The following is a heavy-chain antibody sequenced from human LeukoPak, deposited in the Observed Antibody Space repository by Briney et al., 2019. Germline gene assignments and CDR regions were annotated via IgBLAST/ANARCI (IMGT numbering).Heavy chain of an antibody. V-gene: IGHV4-59*01. D-gene: IGHD6-19*01. J-gene: IGHJ4*02. Sequence: SETLSLTCTVSGGSISTYYWSWIRQPPGKGLEYIAYIYYTGSTDYNPSLKKRVSISVDTSKNQFSLELNSVTAADTAVYYCARGRYSGGWYDYWGQGTLVTVSS. CDR3: ARGRYSGGWYDY. CDR2: IYYTGST. CDR1: GGSISTYY.